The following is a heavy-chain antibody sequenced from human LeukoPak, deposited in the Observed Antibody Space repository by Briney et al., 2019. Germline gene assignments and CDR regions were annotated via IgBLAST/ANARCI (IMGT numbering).Heavy chain of an antibody. CDR1: GDSVASGGYY. CDR2: IYYSVST. D-gene: IGHD3-10*01. CDR3: ARGGRGRNWFDP. Sequence: SETLSLTCTVSGDSVASGGYYWNWIRQPPGKGLEWIGYIYYSVSTNYNLSLKSRVTISVDTSENQFSLKLTSVTAADTAVYHCARGGRGRNWFDPWGQGTLVTVSS. V-gene: IGHV4-61*08. J-gene: IGHJ5*02.